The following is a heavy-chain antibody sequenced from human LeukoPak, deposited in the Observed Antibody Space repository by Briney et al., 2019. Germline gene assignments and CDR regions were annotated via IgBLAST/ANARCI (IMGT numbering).Heavy chain of an antibody. CDR1: GFTSSSYS. CDR3: ARGTYYDILTGSDY. D-gene: IGHD3-9*01. V-gene: IGHV3-48*04. J-gene: IGHJ4*02. Sequence: GGSLRLSCAASGFTSSSYSMNWVRQAPGKGLEWVSYISSSSSTIYYADSVKGRFTISRDNAKNSLYLQMSSLRAEDTAVYYCARGTYYDILTGSDYWGQGTLVTVSS. CDR2: ISSSSSTI.